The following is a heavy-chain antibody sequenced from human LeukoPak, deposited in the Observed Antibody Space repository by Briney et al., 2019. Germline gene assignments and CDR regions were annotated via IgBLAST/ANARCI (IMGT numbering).Heavy chain of an antibody. D-gene: IGHD3-22*01. CDR3: ARGLPYYYDSSGYGSPFDY. J-gene: IGHJ4*02. Sequence: SVKVSCKASGGTFSSYAISWVRQAPGQGLEWMGGIIPIFGTANYAQKFQGRVTITADESTSTAYMELSSLRSEDTAVYYCARGLPYYYDSSGYGSPFDYWGQRTLVTVSS. V-gene: IGHV1-69*01. CDR2: IIPIFGTA. CDR1: GGTFSSYA.